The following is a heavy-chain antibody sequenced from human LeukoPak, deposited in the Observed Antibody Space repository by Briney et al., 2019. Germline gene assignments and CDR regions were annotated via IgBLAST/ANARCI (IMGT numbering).Heavy chain of an antibody. D-gene: IGHD5-24*01. CDR3: ASRDYYYHYRDV. CDR1: GFTFSSYS. CDR2: ISSSSSYI. V-gene: IGHV3-21*01. J-gene: IGHJ6*03. Sequence: GGSLRLSCAASGFTFSSYSMNWVRQAPGKGLEWVSSISSSSSYIYYADSVKGRFTISRDNAKNSLYLQMNSLRAEDTAVYCCASRDYYYHYRDVWGKGTTVTVSS.